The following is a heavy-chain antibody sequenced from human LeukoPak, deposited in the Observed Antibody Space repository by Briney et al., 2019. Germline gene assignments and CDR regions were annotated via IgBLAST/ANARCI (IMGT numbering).Heavy chain of an antibody. CDR3: ARYSGKGCSSTSCYAWLGYYYYGMDV. J-gene: IGHJ6*02. D-gene: IGHD2-2*01. V-gene: IGHV4-34*01. CDR2: INHSGST. CDR1: GGSFSGYY. Sequence: SETLSLTCAVYGGSFSGYYWSWIRQPPGKGLEWIGEINHSGSTNYNPSPKSRVTISVDTSKNQFSLKLSSVTAADTAVYYCARYSGKGCSSTSCYAWLGYYYYGMDVWGQGTTVTVSS.